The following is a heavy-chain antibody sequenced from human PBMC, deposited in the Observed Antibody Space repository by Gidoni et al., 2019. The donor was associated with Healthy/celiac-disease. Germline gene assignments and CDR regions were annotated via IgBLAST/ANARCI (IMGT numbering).Heavy chain of an antibody. CDR2: IYYSGST. J-gene: IGHJ5*02. V-gene: IGHV4-39*01. CDR3: ARPKGWFDP. Sequence: GLEWIGSIYYSGSTYYNPSLKSRVTISVDTSKNQFSLKLSSVTAADTAVYYCARPKGWFDPWGQGTLVTVSS.